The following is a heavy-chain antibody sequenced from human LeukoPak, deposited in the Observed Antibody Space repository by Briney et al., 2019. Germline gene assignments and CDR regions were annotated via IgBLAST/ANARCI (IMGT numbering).Heavy chain of an antibody. CDR1: GGSISSFY. CDR3: ARHSSGWYDPLTY. CDR2: IYYSGST. J-gene: IGHJ4*02. Sequence: PSETLSLTCTVSGGSISSFYWSWIRQPPGKGLEWIGNIYYSGSTNYNPSLKSRVTISVDTSKNQFSLKLRSVTAADTAVYYCARHSSGWYDPLTYWGQGTLVTVSS. V-gene: IGHV4-59*08. D-gene: IGHD6-19*01.